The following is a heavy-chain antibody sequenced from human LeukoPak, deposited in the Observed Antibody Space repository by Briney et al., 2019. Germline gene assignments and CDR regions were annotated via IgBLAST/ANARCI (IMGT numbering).Heavy chain of an antibody. CDR2: INPNSGGT. CDR1: GYTFTSYG. Sequence: ASVKVSCKASGYTFTSYGISWVRQAPGQGLEWMGWINPNSGGTNYAQKLQGRVTMTTDTSTSTAYMELRSLRSDDTAVYYCARDPTPLRGTSDNWFDPWGQGTLVTVSS. CDR3: ARDPTPLRGTSDNWFDP. D-gene: IGHD2-2*01. J-gene: IGHJ5*02. V-gene: IGHV1-18*01.